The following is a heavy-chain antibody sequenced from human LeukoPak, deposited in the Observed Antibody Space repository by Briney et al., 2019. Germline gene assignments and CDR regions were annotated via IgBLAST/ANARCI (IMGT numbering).Heavy chain of an antibody. Sequence: GGSLRLSCAASGFTFSSYAMSWVRQAPGEGLEWVSAISDSGGSTYYADSVKGRFTISRDNSKNTLYLQMNSLRAEDTAVYYCAKYTDYYDSSGYYPFDYWGQGTLVTVSS. CDR1: GFTFSSYA. D-gene: IGHD3-22*01. CDR3: AKYTDYYDSSGYYPFDY. V-gene: IGHV3-23*01. J-gene: IGHJ4*02. CDR2: ISDSGGST.